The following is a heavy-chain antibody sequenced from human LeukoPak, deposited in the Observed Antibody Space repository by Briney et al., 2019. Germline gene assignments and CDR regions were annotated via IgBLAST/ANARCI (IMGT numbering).Heavy chain of an antibody. J-gene: IGHJ4*02. CDR2: INTNTGNP. D-gene: IGHD3-22*01. V-gene: IGHV7-4-1*02. CDR3: VTRDGVSSGFFNLDY. Sequence: ASVKASCKASGYTFTHYAMNWARQAPGQGLEWMGWINTNTGNPTYAQGFTGRFVFSLDTSVSTAYLQISSLKAEDTAVYYCVTRDGVSSGFFNLDYWGQGTLVTVSS. CDR1: GYTFTHYA.